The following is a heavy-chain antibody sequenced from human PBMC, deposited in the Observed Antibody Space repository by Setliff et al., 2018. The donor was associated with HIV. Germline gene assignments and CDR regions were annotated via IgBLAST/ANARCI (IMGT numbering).Heavy chain of an antibody. CDR2: IYHSGST. CDR3: ARSTYYYDSSGYDAFDI. CDR1: GGSFGGYY. D-gene: IGHD3-22*01. J-gene: IGHJ3*02. Sequence: SETLSLTCAVYGGSFGGYYWGWIRQPPGKGLGWIGSIYHSGSTYYNPSLKSRVTISVDTSKNQFSLKLSSVTAADMAVYYCARSTYYYDSSGYDAFDIWGQGTMVTVSS. V-gene: IGHV4-38-2*01.